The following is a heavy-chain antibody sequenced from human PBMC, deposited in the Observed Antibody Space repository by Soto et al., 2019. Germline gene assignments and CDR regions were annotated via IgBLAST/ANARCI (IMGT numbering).Heavy chain of an antibody. CDR2: IIPIFGTA. CDR1: GGTFSSYA. CDR3: ARDRSLAARDAFDI. Sequence: SLKVSCKASGGTFSSYAISWVRQEPGQGLEWMGGIIPIFGTANYAQKFQGRVTITADESTSTAYMELSSLRSEDTAVYYCARDRSLAARDAFDIWGQGTMVTVSS. J-gene: IGHJ3*02. D-gene: IGHD6-6*01. V-gene: IGHV1-69*13.